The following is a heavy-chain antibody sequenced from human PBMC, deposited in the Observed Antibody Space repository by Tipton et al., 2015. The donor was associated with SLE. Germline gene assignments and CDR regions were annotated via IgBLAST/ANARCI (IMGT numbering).Heavy chain of an antibody. D-gene: IGHD5-24*01. CDR2: ISETGDST. J-gene: IGHJ3*01. V-gene: IGHV3-23*01. Sequence: SLRLSCAASGFTFYNYAMNWVRQAPGKGLEWVSSISETGDSTHYADSAKGRFTISRDNSKSTLYLQMSSLRAEDTAVYYCAEQFVDVWGQGTMVIVSS. CDR3: AEQFVDV. CDR1: GFTFYNYA.